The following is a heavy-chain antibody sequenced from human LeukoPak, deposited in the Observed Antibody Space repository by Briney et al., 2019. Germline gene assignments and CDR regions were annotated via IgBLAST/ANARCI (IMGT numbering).Heavy chain of an antibody. J-gene: IGHJ4*02. CDR3: ARDRYQVYLFDY. CDR1: GFTFSSYA. D-gene: IGHD2-2*01. Sequence: GGSLRLSCAASGFTFSSYAMHWVRQAPGKGLEWVAVISYDGSNKYYADSVKGRFTISRDNSKNTLYLQMNSLRAEDTAVYYCARDRYQVYLFDYWGQGTLVTVSS. CDR2: ISYDGSNK. V-gene: IGHV3-30*01.